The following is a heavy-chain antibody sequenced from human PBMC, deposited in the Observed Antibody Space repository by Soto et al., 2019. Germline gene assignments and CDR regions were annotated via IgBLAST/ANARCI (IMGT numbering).Heavy chain of an antibody. Sequence: GGSLRLSCAASGFTFSSYAMHWVRQAPGKGLEYVSAISSNGGSTYYANSVKGRFTISRDNSKNTLYLQMGSLRAEDMAVYYCARAPEDYYGSGSSDYWGQGTLVTVSS. CDR2: ISSNGGST. CDR1: GFTFSSYA. V-gene: IGHV3-64*01. CDR3: ARAPEDYYGSGSSDY. J-gene: IGHJ4*02. D-gene: IGHD3-10*01.